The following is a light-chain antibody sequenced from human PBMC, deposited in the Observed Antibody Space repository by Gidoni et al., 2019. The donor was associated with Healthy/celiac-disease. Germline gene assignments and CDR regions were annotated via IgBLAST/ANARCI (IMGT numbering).Light chain of an antibody. CDR1: QSISSY. CDR3: QQSYSTPRVT. V-gene: IGKV1-39*01. Sequence: DIQMTPSPSSLSASVGDRVTITCRASQSISSYLNWYQQKPGKAPKLLIYAASSLQSGVPSRLSGSGSGTDFTLTISSLQPEDFATYYCQQSYSTPRVTFGPGTKVEIK. CDR2: AAS. J-gene: IGKJ3*01.